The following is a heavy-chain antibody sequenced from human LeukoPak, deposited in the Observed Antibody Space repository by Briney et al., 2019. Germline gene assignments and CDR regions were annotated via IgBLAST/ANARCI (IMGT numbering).Heavy chain of an antibody. CDR1: GFTFSSYW. CDR3: AREWVYCNGGSCSGVGMDV. CDR2: INSDGSST. Sequence: GGSLRLSCAASGFTFSSYWMHWVRQAPGKGLVWVSRINSDGSSTSYADSVKGRFTISRDNAKNTLYLQMNSLRAEDTAVYYCAREWVYCNGGSCSGVGMDVWGQGTTVTVSS. V-gene: IGHV3-74*01. J-gene: IGHJ6*02. D-gene: IGHD2-15*01.